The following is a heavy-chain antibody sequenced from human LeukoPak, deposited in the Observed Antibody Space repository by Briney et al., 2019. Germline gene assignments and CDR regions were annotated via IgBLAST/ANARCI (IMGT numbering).Heavy chain of an antibody. V-gene: IGHV3-20*04. Sequence: GGSLRLSCAASGFTFDDYGMSWVRQVPGKRLEWVSGINWNGGSTGYADSVKGRFTISRDNAKNSLYLQMNSLRAEDTAFYYCARGLSQYYDSSGYYSYFDSWGQGTLVTVSS. CDR1: GFTFDDYG. CDR3: ARGLSQYYDSSGYYSYFDS. D-gene: IGHD3-22*01. J-gene: IGHJ4*02. CDR2: INWNGGST.